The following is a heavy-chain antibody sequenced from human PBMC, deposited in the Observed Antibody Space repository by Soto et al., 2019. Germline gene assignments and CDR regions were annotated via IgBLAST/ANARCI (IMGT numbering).Heavy chain of an antibody. Sequence: EVQLVESGGDLVQPGGSLRLSCAASGFTFSSYWMHWVRQDPEKGLVWVSRINGDGISTSYADSVKGRFPISRDNDKDTLYLHTNSLGAEDTAVYYCARISQGTYCRGGNCYSDYWGQGTLVTVSS. CDR3: ARISQGTYCRGGNCYSDY. D-gene: IGHD2-15*01. CDR2: INGDGIST. V-gene: IGHV3-74*01. CDR1: GFTFSSYW. J-gene: IGHJ4*02.